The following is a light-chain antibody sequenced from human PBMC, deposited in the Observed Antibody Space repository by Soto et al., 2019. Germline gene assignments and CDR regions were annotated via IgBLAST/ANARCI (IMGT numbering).Light chain of an antibody. V-gene: IGKV3-15*01. CDR3: QQYNNLPT. Sequence: IVMTQSPATLSVYPWERATLSCRASQSVSSNLAWYQQKPGQAPRLLIYGASTRAPGIPAGFSGSGSGTEFTLTTGTLQPEDFAVYYCQQYNNLPTLGEGTPLDIK. J-gene: IGKJ5*01. CDR1: QSVSSN. CDR2: GAS.